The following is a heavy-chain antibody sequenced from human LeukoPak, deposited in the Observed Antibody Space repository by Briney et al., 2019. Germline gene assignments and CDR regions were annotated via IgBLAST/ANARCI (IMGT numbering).Heavy chain of an antibody. CDR1: GLTFSRYG. V-gene: IGHV3-23*01. CDR2: IGSNGDGT. J-gene: IGHJ4*02. Sequence: GGSLRLSCAASGLTFSRYGMNWVRQAPGKGLEWVSSIGSNGDGTHYADSVKGRFTISRDNSKNTLYLQMNSLRTDDTAVYYCARGRYASGNLGGCDYWGQGTLATVSS. D-gene: IGHD3-10*01. CDR3: ARGRYASGNLGGCDY.